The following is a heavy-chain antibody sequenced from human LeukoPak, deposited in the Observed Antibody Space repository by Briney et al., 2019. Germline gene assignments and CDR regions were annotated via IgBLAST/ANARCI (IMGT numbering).Heavy chain of an antibody. CDR3: ASLASSSWSYFDY. CDR1: GFTFSSYA. D-gene: IGHD6-13*01. V-gene: IGHV3-30*04. Sequence: GRSLRLSCAASGFTFSSYAMHWVRQAPGKGLEWVAVISYDGSNKYYADSVKGRFTISRDNSKNTLYLQMNSLRAEDTAVYYCASLASSSWSYFDYWGQGTLVTVSS. J-gene: IGHJ4*02. CDR2: ISYDGSNK.